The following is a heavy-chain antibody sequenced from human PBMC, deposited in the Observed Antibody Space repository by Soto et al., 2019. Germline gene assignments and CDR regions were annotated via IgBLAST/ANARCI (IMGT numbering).Heavy chain of an antibody. J-gene: IGHJ6*02. Sequence: ASVKVSCKASGYTFTSYDINWVRQATGQRLEGMGWMNPNSGNTGYAQKFQGRVTMTRNTSISTAYMELSSLRSEDTAVYYCARVGYSGYDMRFYYYYGMDVWGQGTTVTVSS. V-gene: IGHV1-8*01. CDR3: ARVGYSGYDMRFYYYYGMDV. D-gene: IGHD5-12*01. CDR1: GYTFTSYD. CDR2: MNPNSGNT.